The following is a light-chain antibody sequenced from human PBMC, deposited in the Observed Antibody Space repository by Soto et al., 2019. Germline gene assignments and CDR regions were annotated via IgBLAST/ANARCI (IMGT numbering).Light chain of an antibody. CDR3: QQFNKWPLT. Sequence: EIVMTQSPANLSVSSGDRATLSCRASQTIYNNVAWYHQRPVQASRLLIYDSSNRSTSVPARFSGSGYGTDFNLRIRGLESGDCAGYFCQQFNKWPLTFGGGTKVDIK. CDR2: DSS. J-gene: IGKJ4*01. CDR1: QTIYNN. V-gene: IGKV3-15*01.